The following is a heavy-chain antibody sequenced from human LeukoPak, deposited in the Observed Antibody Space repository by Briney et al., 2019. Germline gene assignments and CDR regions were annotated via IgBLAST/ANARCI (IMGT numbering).Heavy chain of an antibody. V-gene: IGHV1-2*04. CDR1: GYTFTGYY. J-gene: IGHJ6*02. Sequence: GASVKVSCKASGYTFTGYYMHWVRQAPGQGLEWMGWINPNSGGTNYAQKFQGWVTVTRDTSISTAYMELSRLRPDDTAVYYCARVRDGMDVWGQGTTVTVSS. CDR3: ARVRDGMDV. CDR2: INPNSGGT.